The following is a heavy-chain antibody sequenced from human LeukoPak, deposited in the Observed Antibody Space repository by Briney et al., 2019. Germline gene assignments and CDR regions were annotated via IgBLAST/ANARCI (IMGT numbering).Heavy chain of an antibody. V-gene: IGHV4-4*07. CDR3: ARDVVAARGSFDY. Sequence: PSETLSLTCTVSGDSTSGIYWSWIQQAAGKGLEGSGHIYTSGSTNDNPSPKSRVTMSVDMSKNQFSLKLRSVTAADTAVYYCARDVVAARGSFDYWGQGTLVTVSS. CDR2: IYTSGST. D-gene: IGHD2-2*01. CDR1: GDSTSGIY. J-gene: IGHJ4*02.